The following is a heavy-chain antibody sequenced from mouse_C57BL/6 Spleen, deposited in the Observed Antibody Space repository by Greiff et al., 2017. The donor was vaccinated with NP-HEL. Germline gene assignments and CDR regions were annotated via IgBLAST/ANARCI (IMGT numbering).Heavy chain of an antibody. V-gene: IGHV5-4*01. D-gene: IGHD4-1*01. J-gene: IGHJ1*03. Sequence: EVKLMESGGGLVKPGGSLKLSCAASGFTFSSYALSWVRQTPEKRLEWVATISDGGSYTYYPDNVKGRFTISRDNAKNNLYLQMSHLKSEDTAMYYCARDKNWDWYFDVWGTGTTVTVSS. CDR2: ISDGGSYT. CDR3: ARDKNWDWYFDV. CDR1: GFTFSSYA.